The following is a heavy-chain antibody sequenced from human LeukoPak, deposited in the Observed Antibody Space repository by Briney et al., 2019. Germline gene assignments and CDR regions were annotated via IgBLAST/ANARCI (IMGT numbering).Heavy chain of an antibody. CDR3: AKDRVYGSGSKIYYYYGMDV. CDR2: ISYDGSNK. V-gene: IGHV3-30*18. Sequence: GGSLRLSCAASGFTFSSYGMHWVRQAPGKGLEWVAVISYDGSNKYYADSVKGRFTISRDNSKNTLYLQMNSLRAEDTAVCYCAKDRVYGSGSKIYYYYGMDVWGKGTTVTVSS. J-gene: IGHJ6*04. CDR1: GFTFSSYG. D-gene: IGHD3-10*01.